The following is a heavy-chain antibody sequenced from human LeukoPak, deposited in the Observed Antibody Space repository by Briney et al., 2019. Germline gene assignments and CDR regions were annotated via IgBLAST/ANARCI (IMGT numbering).Heavy chain of an antibody. D-gene: IGHD1-26*01. CDR2: ISSSSSCI. CDR3: ARASRWELLYYFDY. Sequence: PGGSLRLSCAASGFTFSSYSMNWVRQAPGKGLEWVSSISSSSSCIYYADSVKGRFTISRDNAKNSLYLQMNSLRAEDTAVYYCARASRWELLYYFDYWGQGTLVTVSS. CDR1: GFTFSSYS. V-gene: IGHV3-21*01. J-gene: IGHJ4*02.